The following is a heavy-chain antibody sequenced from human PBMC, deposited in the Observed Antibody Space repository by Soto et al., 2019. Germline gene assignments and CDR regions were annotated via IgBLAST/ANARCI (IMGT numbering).Heavy chain of an antibody. J-gene: IGHJ4*02. V-gene: IGHV2-5*02. CDR1: GFSLSTSGVG. Sequence: QITLKESGPTLVKPTQTLTLTCTFSGFSLSTSGVGVGWIRQPPGKALEWLALIYWDDDKRYSPSLKSRLTITKDTSKNQAVLTMTNMDPVDTATYYCAHPAVAEPTSYFDYWGQGTLVTVSS. CDR2: IYWDDDK. CDR3: AHPAVAEPTSYFDY. D-gene: IGHD6-19*01.